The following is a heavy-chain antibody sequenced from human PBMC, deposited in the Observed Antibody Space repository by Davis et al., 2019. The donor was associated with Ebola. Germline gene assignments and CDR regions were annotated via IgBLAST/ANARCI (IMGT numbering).Heavy chain of an antibody. D-gene: IGHD6-6*01. CDR3: ARFRQLVRRDYYYYYGMDV. V-gene: IGHV3-73*01. Sequence: GESLKISCAASGFTFSGSAMHWVRQASGKGLEWVGRIRSKANSYATAYAASVKGRFTISRDNAKNSLYLQMNSLRAEDTAVYYCARFRQLVRRDYYYYYGMDVWGQGTTVTVSS. CDR1: GFTFSGSA. J-gene: IGHJ6*02. CDR2: IRSKANSYAT.